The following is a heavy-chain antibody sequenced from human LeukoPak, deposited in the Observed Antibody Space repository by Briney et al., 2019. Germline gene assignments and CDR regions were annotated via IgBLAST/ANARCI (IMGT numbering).Heavy chain of an antibody. CDR1: GFTFTSYY. Sequence: PGRSLRLSCAASGFTFTSYYMHWVRQAPGQGLEWMGIINPSGGSTSYAQKFQGRVTMTRDMSTSTVYMELSSLRSEDTAVYYCARVGPSRDGYNNFDYWGQGTLVTVSS. J-gene: IGHJ4*02. CDR3: ARVGPSRDGYNNFDY. CDR2: INPSGGST. D-gene: IGHD5-24*01. V-gene: IGHV1-46*01.